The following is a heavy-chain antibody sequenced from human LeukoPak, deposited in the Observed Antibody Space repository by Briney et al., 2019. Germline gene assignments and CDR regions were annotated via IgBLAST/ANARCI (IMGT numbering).Heavy chain of an antibody. Sequence: SETLSLTCTVSGGSISNYYWSWIRQPPGKGLEWIGYIYYSGSTNYNPSLKSRVTISVDTSKNQFSLKLSSVTAADTAVYYCARGLVAGAIDYWGQGTLVTVSS. D-gene: IGHD6-19*01. CDR2: IYYSGST. CDR3: ARGLVAGAIDY. V-gene: IGHV4-59*01. CDR1: GGSISNYY. J-gene: IGHJ4*02.